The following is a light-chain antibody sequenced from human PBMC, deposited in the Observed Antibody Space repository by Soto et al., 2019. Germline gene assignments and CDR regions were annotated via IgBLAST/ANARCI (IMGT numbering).Light chain of an antibody. CDR2: AAS. Sequence: DIQLTQSPSFLSASVGDRVTITCRASQGISSYLAWYQQKPGKAPKFLIYAASTLQSGVPSRFSGSGSGTEFPLTISRLQSEDFATYYCQQFNSYPLTFGGGTKVEIK. CDR3: QQFNSYPLT. CDR1: QGISSY. J-gene: IGKJ4*01. V-gene: IGKV1-9*01.